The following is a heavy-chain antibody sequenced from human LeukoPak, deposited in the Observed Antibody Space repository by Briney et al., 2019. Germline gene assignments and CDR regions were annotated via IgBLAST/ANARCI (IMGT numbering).Heavy chain of an antibody. Sequence: ASVKVSCKASGYTFASYGVSWVRQAPGQGPEWMAWISVYSGNTEYAQKFQDRVTLTADTSTSTVVMELRSLTSDDTAIYYCARDGWSLGPWGQGTLVTVSS. CDR3: ARDGWSLGP. CDR2: ISVYSGNT. V-gene: IGHV1-18*01. D-gene: IGHD2-8*01. CDR1: GYTFASYG. J-gene: IGHJ5*02.